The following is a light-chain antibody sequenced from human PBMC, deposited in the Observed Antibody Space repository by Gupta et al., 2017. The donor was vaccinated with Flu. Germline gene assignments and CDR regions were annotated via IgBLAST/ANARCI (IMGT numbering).Light chain of an antibody. CDR3: AAWDDDLSAWV. CDR1: SFNIGNNY. J-gene: IGLJ3*02. CDR2: RSS. V-gene: IGLV1-47*01. Sequence: QSVLTQPPSAYGPPGQRVPIPLSGSSFNIGNNYVYWYQQFPGTAPKLLIYRSSQRHSGVPDRFSGSKSGTSGSLAISGLRSEDEADYYCAAWDDDLSAWVFGGGTKLTVL.